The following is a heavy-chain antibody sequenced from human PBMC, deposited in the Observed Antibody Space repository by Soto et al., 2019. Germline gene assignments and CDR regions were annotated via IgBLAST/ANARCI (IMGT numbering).Heavy chain of an antibody. J-gene: IGHJ6*02. D-gene: IGHD4-17*01. CDR1: GFSLTSPGIC. Sequence: GPTLVNPTETLTLTCTFSGFSLTSPGICVSWIRQPPGKALEWLALIERDDDDKYYSTSLKTRLTISKDTRKNQVVLTMANMEAAETWTYCCARSIRGPRRSEGRDVCGRVTTVAVYS. V-gene: IGHV2-70*13. CDR3: ARSIRGPRRSEGRDV. CDR2: IERDDDDK.